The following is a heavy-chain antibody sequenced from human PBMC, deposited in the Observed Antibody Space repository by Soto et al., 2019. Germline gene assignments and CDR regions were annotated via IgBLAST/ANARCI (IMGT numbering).Heavy chain of an antibody. CDR2: MSYDGTKE. CDR3: AKEYGSTWIHH. J-gene: IGHJ5*02. D-gene: IGHD6-13*01. CDR1: GLTFSTYG. V-gene: IGHV3-30*18. Sequence: QVELVESGGGVVQPGRSLRLSCAASGLTFSTYGMHWVRQAPGKGLEWVAAMSYDGTKEYDVDSVKGRFTISRDNSRNTLFLQLHSLRAEDTAEYYRAKEYGSTWIHHWGPGTLVTVSS.